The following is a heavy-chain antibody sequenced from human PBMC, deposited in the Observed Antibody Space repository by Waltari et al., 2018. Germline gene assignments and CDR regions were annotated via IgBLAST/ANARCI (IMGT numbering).Heavy chain of an antibody. CDR3: ARAIGSMVRWFNNWFDS. D-gene: IGHD3-10*01. J-gene: IGHJ5*01. V-gene: IGHV4-59*12. Sequence: QVQLQEPGPGLVKPSETLSLTCTASGVSISSYSWSWIWQRPGKGPEWMGYIYYSGSTNYNPSLKSRVTISVDTSQNQFSRKLSSVTAADTAVYYCARAIGSMVRWFNNWFDSWGQGTLVTVSS. CDR2: IYYSGST. CDR1: GVSISSYS.